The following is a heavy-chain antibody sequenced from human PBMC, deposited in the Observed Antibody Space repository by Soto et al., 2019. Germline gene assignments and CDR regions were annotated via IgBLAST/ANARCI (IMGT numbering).Heavy chain of an antibody. CDR3: AKDLTLGIVGAWGHYFEY. D-gene: IGHD1-26*01. V-gene: IGHV3-30-3*01. CDR2: ISYDGSNT. Sequence: QVQLVESGGGVLQPGRSLRLSCAASGFTFSSFAMHWVRQAPGKGLEWVAFISYDGSNTYYADSMKGRVTISRDNSKKTVYLEINSLRAEDTAVYHCAKDLTLGIVGAWGHYFEYWGQGTLVTVSS. CDR1: GFTFSSFA. J-gene: IGHJ4*02.